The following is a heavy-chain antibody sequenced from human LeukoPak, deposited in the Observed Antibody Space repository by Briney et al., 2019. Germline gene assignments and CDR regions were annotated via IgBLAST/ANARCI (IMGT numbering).Heavy chain of an antibody. J-gene: IGHJ4*02. CDR2: INPNSGDT. Sequence: ASVTVSCTASGYTFTGYYMHWVRQAPGQGLEWMGWINPNSGDTNYAQKFQGWVTMTRDTSISTAYMELSRLRSDDTAVYYCARDSYGYDYWGQGTLVTVSS. CDR3: ARDSYGYDY. V-gene: IGHV1-2*04. D-gene: IGHD5-18*01. CDR1: GYTFTGYY.